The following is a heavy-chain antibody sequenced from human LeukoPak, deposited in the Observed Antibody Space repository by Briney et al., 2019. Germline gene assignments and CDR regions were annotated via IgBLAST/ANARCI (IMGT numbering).Heavy chain of an antibody. CDR3: ARDSRGGGPDFDY. CDR2: IYTSGST. V-gene: IGHV4-4*07. J-gene: IGHJ4*02. CDR1: GASISPYY. D-gene: IGHD3-16*01. Sequence: SETLSLTCTVSGASISPYYWTWIRQPAGKGLEWIGHIYTSGSTNYNPSLKSRVTMSLDTSKSQLSLKLNSVTAADTAVYYCARDSRGGGPDFDYWGQGTLVTVSS.